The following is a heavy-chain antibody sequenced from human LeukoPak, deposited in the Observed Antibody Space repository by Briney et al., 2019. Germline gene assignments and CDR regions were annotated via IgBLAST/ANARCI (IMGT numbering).Heavy chain of an antibody. CDR3: TRSVRDGTIDY. D-gene: IGHD5-24*01. CDR2: MNPNSGKT. J-gene: IGHJ4*02. Sequence: ASVKVSCKASGYTFTGYYMHWVRQATGQGLEWMGWMNPNSGKTGYAQKFQGRVTMTRTTSIRTAYMELSSLRSEDTAVYYCTRSVRDGTIDYWGQGTLVTVSS. CDR1: GYTFTGYY. V-gene: IGHV1-8*02.